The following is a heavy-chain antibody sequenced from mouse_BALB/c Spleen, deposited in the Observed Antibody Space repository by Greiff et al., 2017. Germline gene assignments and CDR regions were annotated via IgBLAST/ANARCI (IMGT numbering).Heavy chain of an antibody. V-gene: IGHV7-3*02. D-gene: IGHD3-3*01. CDR3: ARDGGDGDY. J-gene: IGHJ2*01. Sequence: EVMLVESGGGLVQPGGSLRLSCATSGFTFTDYYMSWVRQPPGKALEWLGFIRNKANGYTTEYSASVKGRFTISRDNSQSILYLQMNTLRAEDSATYYCARDGGDGDYWGQGTTLTVSS. CDR1: GFTFTDYY. CDR2: IRNKANGYTT.